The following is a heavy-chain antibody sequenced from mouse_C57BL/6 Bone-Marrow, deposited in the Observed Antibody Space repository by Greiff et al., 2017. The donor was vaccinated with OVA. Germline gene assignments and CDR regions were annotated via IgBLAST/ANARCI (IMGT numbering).Heavy chain of an antibody. CDR2: ISYDGSN. Sequence: EVQRVESGPGLVKPSQSLSLTCSVTGYSITSGYYWNWIRQFPGNKLEWMGYISYDGSNNYNPSLKNRISITRDTSKNQFFLKLNSVTTEDTATYYCARDGYFYFDYWGQGTTLTVSS. J-gene: IGHJ2*01. CDR3: ARDGYFYFDY. V-gene: IGHV3-6*01. CDR1: GYSITSGYY. D-gene: IGHD2-3*01.